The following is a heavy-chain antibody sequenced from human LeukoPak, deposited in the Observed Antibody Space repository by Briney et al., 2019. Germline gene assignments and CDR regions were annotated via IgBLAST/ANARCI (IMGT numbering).Heavy chain of an antibody. CDR3: AKELQYCSGSSCYSVGFDV. CDR2: IRGGDGRT. CDR1: GFTFSSNA. D-gene: IGHD2-15*01. J-gene: IGHJ3*01. V-gene: IGHV3-23*01. Sequence: GRSFHLSCTASGFTFSSNAMGWVGQVPGKGLEWVSAIRGGDGRTYYADSGNGRFTISRDNSKNTLYFQMNSLRAEDTAVFYSAKELQYCSGSSCYSVGFDVWGQGTMVTVCS.